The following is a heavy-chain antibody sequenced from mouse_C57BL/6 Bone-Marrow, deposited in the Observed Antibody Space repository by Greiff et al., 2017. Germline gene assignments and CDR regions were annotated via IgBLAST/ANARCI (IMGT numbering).Heavy chain of an antibody. CDR1: GYTFTSYW. CDR2: IDPSDSYT. Sequence: QVQLQQPGAELVRPGTSVKLSCKASGYTFTSYWMHWVKQRPGQGLEWIGVIDPSDSYTNYNQKFKGKATLTVDTSSRTAYMQLSSLTSEDSAVYYCARWWSYYLDYWGQGTTLTGSS. D-gene: IGHD1-1*02. J-gene: IGHJ2*01. V-gene: IGHV1-59*01. CDR3: ARWWSYYLDY.